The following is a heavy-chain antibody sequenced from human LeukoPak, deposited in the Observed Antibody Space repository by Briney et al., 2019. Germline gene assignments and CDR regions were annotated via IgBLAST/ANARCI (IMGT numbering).Heavy chain of an antibody. V-gene: IGHV3-23*01. CDR2: ISGSGGST. D-gene: IGHD3-22*01. CDR3: AASGDSSGYFDAFDI. CDR1: GFTFSSYA. J-gene: IGHJ3*02. Sequence: GGSLRLSCAASGFTFSSYAMSWVRQAPGKGLEWVSAISGSGGSTYYADSVKGRFTISRDNSKNTLYLQMNSLRAEDTAVYYCAASGDSSGYFDAFDIWGQGTMVTVYS.